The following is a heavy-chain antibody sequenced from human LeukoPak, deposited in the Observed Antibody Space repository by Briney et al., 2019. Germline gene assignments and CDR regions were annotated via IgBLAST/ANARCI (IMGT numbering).Heavy chain of an antibody. V-gene: IGHV4-59*08. J-gene: IGHJ5*02. CDR2: IYYSGST. Sequence: SETLSLTCTVSGGPISSYYWSWIRQPPGKGLEWIGYIYYSGSTNYNPSLKSRVTISVDTSKNQFSLKLSSVTAADTAVYYCAKALYNWNDVFWFDPWGQGTLVTVSS. CDR1: GGPISSYY. D-gene: IGHD1-20*01. CDR3: AKALYNWNDVFWFDP.